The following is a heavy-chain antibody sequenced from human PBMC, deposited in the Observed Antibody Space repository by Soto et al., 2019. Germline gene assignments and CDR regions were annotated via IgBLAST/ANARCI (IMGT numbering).Heavy chain of an antibody. Sequence: QVQLVQSGAEVKKPGASVKVSCKASGYRFISYYVHWVRQAPGQGLEWFAVFNPANGRTTYAETFHGRITITTDTSTSIVFMELSSLRSEDTAVYFCARDISRRQTYFGMDVWGQGTTVTVSS. J-gene: IGHJ6*02. CDR3: ARDISRRQTYFGMDV. V-gene: IGHV1-46*01. CDR2: FNPANGRT. D-gene: IGHD2-21*01. CDR1: GYRFISYY.